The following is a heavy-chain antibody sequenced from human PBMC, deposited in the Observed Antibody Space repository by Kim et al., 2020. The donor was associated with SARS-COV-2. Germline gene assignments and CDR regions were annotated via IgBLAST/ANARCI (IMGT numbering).Heavy chain of an antibody. CDR1: GYTFTGYY. CDR2: INPNSGGT. Sequence: ASVKVSCKASGYTFTGYYMHWVRQAPGQGLEWMGRINPNSGGTNYAQKFQGRVTMTRDTSISTAYMELSRLRSDDTAVYYCARDLGTPSMVRGVIVGRNWFDPWGQGTLVTVSS. D-gene: IGHD3-10*01. J-gene: IGHJ5*02. CDR3: ARDLGTPSMVRGVIVGRNWFDP. V-gene: IGHV1-2*06.